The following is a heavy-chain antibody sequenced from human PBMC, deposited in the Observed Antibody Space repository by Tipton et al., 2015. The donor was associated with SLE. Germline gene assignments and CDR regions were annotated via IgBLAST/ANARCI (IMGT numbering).Heavy chain of an antibody. V-gene: IGHV3-13*01. CDR1: GFSFTTYD. J-gene: IGHJ3*02. CDR3: TRTMPGILGGDAFDI. D-gene: IGHD4-23*01. CDR2: MGAAGDT. Sequence: GSLRLSCAGSGFSFTTYDMYWVRQATGQGLEWVSTMGAAGDTHYSGSVKGRFIISRDNAKKSLYLQMNSLRAGDTAVYFCTRTMPGILGGDAFDIWGLGTMVTVSS.